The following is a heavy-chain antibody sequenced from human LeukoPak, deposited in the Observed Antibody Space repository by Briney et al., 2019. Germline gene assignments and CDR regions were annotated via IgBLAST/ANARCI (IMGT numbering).Heavy chain of an antibody. CDR1: GFTVSYNF. D-gene: IGHD2-15*01. CDR2: SHNSGST. V-gene: IGHV3-66*01. J-gene: IGHJ3*02. Sequence: GGSLRLSCAASGFTVSYNFMSWVRQAPGKGLAWVSVSHNSGSTFYADSVRGRFTISRDNSKNTLYLQMNSLRAEDTAVYYCARDIDPVPDIVVVVAATAAFDIWGQGTMVTVSS. CDR3: ARDIDPVPDIVVVVAATAAFDI.